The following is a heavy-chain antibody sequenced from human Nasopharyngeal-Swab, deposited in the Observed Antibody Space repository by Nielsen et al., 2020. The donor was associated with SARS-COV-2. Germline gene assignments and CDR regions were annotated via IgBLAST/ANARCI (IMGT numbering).Heavy chain of an antibody. CDR3: AKDVSLLRGYNAFDR. J-gene: IGHJ3*01. Sequence: VRQAPGKGLEWVANIKQDGSEKYYVDSVKGRFTISRDNAKNTVFLQMNSLRAGDTATYYCAKDVSLLRGYNAFDRWGQGTMVTVSS. D-gene: IGHD3-10*01. V-gene: IGHV3-7*03. CDR2: IKQDGSEK.